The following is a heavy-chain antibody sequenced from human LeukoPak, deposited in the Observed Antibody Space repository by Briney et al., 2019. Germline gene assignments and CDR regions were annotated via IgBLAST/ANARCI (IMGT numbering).Heavy chain of an antibody. CDR3: ARPKGSSWYLGRGYFDY. V-gene: IGHV4-34*01. J-gene: IGHJ4*02. Sequence: SETLSLTCAAYGGSFSGYYWSWIRQPPGKGLEWIGEINHSGSTNYNPSLKSRVTISVDTSKDQFSLKLSSVTAADTAVYYCARPKGSSWYLGRGYFDYWGQGTLVTVSS. CDR1: GGSFSGYY. CDR2: INHSGST. D-gene: IGHD6-13*01.